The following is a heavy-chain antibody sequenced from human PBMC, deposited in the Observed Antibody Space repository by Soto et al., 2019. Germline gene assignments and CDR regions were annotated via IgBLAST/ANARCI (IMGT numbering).Heavy chain of an antibody. J-gene: IGHJ4*02. V-gene: IGHV1-3*01. CDR3: ARRWGRTFDY. CDR2: INASNGNT. D-gene: IGHD7-27*01. CDR1: GYTFTGYY. Sequence: ASVKVSCKASGYTFTGYYMHWVRQAPGQRLEWMGWINASNGNTKYSQKFQGRVTITRDTSASTAYMELSSLRSEDTAVYYCARRWGRTFDYWGQGTLVTVSS.